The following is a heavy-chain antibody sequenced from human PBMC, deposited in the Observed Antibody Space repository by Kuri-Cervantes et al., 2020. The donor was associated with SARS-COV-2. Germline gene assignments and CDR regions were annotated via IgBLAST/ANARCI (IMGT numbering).Heavy chain of an antibody. CDR2: IYHSGST. CDR1: GYSISSGYY. D-gene: IGHD2-2*01. J-gene: IGHJ1*01. CDR3: ARHRPTSGYFQH. Sequence: SETLSLTCAVSGYSISSGYYWGWIRQPPGKGLEWIGSIYHSGSTYYNPSLKSRVTISVDTSKNQFSLKLNSVTAADTAVYYCARHRPTSGYFQHWGQGTLVTVSS. V-gene: IGHV4-38-2*01.